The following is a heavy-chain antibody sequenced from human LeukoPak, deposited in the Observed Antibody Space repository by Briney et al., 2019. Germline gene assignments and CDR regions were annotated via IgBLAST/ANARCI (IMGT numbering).Heavy chain of an antibody. D-gene: IGHD3-3*01. CDR2: INPSGGIT. Sequence: ATVKVCCKASGYTFTSYYMHWVRQAPGQGLEWMGIINPSGGITSYAQKFQGRVTMTRDTSTSTVYMELSSLRSEDTAVYYCARDLQLDVLRFLEWLPYGMDVWGQGTTVTVSS. CDR3: ARDLQLDVLRFLEWLPYGMDV. J-gene: IGHJ6*02. V-gene: IGHV1-46*01. CDR1: GYTFTSYY.